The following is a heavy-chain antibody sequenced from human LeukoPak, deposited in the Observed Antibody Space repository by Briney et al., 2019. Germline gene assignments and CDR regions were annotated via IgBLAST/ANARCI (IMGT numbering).Heavy chain of an antibody. V-gene: IGHV4-59*01. D-gene: IGHD2-21*01. J-gene: IGHJ3*02. CDR3: ARGGDVVARGAFDI. CDR2: IYYSGST. Sequence: PSETLSLTCTVPGGSISSYYWSWIRQPPGKGLEWIGYIYYSGSTNYNPSLKSRVTISVDTSKNQFSLKLSSVTAADTAVYYCARGGDVVARGAFDIWGQGTMVTVSS. CDR1: GGSISSYY.